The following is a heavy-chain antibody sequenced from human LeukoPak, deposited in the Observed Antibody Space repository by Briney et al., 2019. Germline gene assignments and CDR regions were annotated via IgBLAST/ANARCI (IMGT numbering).Heavy chain of an antibody. D-gene: IGHD2-15*01. CDR1: GYTFNIFG. V-gene: IGHV1-18*01. Sequence: ASVKVSCKASGYTFNIFGISWVRQAPGQGLEWMGWISAYNGNTHHPEKLQGRLTMTTDTPTSTAYMELRSLRSDDTAIYYCARDTVMMVGSYYYGKDVWGQGTTVTVSS. CDR2: ISAYNGNT. J-gene: IGHJ6*02. CDR3: ARDTVMMVGSYYYGKDV.